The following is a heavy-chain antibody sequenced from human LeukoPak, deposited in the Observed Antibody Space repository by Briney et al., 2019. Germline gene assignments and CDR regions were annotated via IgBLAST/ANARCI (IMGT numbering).Heavy chain of an antibody. CDR3: AKDLAMIVVGYDAFDI. CDR1: GFTFSSHW. Sequence: GGSLRLSCAASGFTFSSHWMSWVRQAPGKGLEWVANINQDGSEKYYVDSVKGRFTISRDNAKNSLYLQMNSLRAEDTAVYYCAKDLAMIVVGYDAFDIWGQGTMVTVSS. V-gene: IGHV3-7*03. J-gene: IGHJ3*02. D-gene: IGHD3-22*01. CDR2: INQDGSEK.